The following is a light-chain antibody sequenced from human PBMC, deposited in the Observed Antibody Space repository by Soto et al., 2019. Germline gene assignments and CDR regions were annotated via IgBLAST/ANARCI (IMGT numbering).Light chain of an antibody. V-gene: IGKV1-33*01. J-gene: IGKJ3*01. Sequence: DIQMTQSPSSLPASVGDRVTITCQASQDISSFLNWYQHKPGKAPKLLIYGASTLEAGVPSRFSGSGSWTEFTFTISSLQPEDIATYYCQQYDSFPFTFGPGTAVDL. CDR1: QDISSF. CDR3: QQYDSFPFT. CDR2: GAS.